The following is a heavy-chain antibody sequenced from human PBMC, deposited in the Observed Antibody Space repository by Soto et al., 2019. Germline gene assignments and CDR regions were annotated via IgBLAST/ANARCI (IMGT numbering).Heavy chain of an antibody. J-gene: IGHJ6*02. CDR3: ARAGRGYSYGYYYYGMDV. V-gene: IGHV1-69*01. D-gene: IGHD5-18*01. CDR1: GGTFSSYA. CDR2: IIPIFGTA. Sequence: QVQRVQSGAEVKKPGSSVKVSCKASGGTFSSYAISWVRQAPGQGLEWMGGIIPIFGTANYAQKFQGRVTITADESTSTAYMELSSLRSEDTAVYYCARAGRGYSYGYYYYGMDVWGQGTTVTVSS.